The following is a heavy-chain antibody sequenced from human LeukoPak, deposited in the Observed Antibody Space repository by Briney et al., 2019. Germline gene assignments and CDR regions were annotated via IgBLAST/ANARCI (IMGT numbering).Heavy chain of an antibody. J-gene: IGHJ6*02. CDR2: ISYDGSNK. Sequence: GRSLRLSCAASGFTFSSYGMHWVRQAPGKGLEWVAVISYDGSNKYYADSVKGRFTISRDNSKNTLYLQMNSLRAEDTAVYYCARDRAQMTSYYYYGMDVWGQGTTVTVSS. CDR1: GFTFSSYG. CDR3: ARDRAQMTSYYYYGMDV. D-gene: IGHD2-2*01. V-gene: IGHV3-30*03.